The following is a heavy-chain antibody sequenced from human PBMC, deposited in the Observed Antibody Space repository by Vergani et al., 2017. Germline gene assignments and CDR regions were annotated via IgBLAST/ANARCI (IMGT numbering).Heavy chain of an antibody. CDR2: ISGHGDNI. D-gene: IGHD1-26*01. J-gene: IGHJ4*02. V-gene: IGHV3-23*01. Sequence: EVQLLDSGGGLVQPGGSLRLSCAASGFTFSTYATSWVRQAPGKGLEWVSAISGHGDNIFYADSVKGRFTISRDNSKNTLYLQMNSLRAEDTAVYYCARGDSGSYYGYDLFDYWGQGTLVTVSS. CDR1: GFTFSTYA. CDR3: ARGDSGSYYGYDLFDY.